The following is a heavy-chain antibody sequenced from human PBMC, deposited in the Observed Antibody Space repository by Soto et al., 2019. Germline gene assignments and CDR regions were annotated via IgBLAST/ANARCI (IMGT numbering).Heavy chain of an antibody. Sequence: GGSLRLSCAASGFTFSDYYMSWIRQAPGKGLEWVSYISSSGSTIYYADSVKGRFTISRDNAKNSLYLQMNSLRAEDTAVYYCARDPEAIFGVVITGGFDYWGQGTLVTVSS. CDR3: ARDPEAIFGVVITGGFDY. J-gene: IGHJ4*02. CDR1: GFTFSDYY. D-gene: IGHD3-3*01. V-gene: IGHV3-11*01. CDR2: ISSSGSTI.